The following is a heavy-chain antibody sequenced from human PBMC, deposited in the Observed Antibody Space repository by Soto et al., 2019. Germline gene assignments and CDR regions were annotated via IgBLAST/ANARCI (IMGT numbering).Heavy chain of an antibody. CDR2: IIPIFGTA. CDR3: ARGYSSYYYGMDV. CDR1: GGTFSSYA. J-gene: IGHJ6*01. D-gene: IGHD5-18*01. V-gene: IGHV1-69*13. Sequence: SVKVSCKASGGTFSSYAISWVRQAPGQGLEWMGGIIPIFGTANYAQKFQGRVTITADESTSTTYMELSSLRSEDTAVYYCARGYSSYYYGMDVWGEGPRSPSPQ.